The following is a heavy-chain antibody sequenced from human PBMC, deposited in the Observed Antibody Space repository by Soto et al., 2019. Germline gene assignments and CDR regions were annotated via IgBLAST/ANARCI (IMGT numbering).Heavy chain of an antibody. Sequence: SETLSLTCTVSGGSISSYYWSWIRQPGGKGLEWIGRIYTSGSTNYNPSLKSRVTMSVDTSKNQFSLKLSSVTAADTAVYYCARDGPHYGWGQDYWGQGTLVTVSS. CDR1: GGSISSYY. CDR3: ARDGPHYGWGQDY. V-gene: IGHV4-4*07. J-gene: IGHJ4*02. CDR2: IYTSGST. D-gene: IGHD4-17*01.